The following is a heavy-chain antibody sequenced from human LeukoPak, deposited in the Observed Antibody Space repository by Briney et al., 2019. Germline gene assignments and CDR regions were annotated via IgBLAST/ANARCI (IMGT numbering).Heavy chain of an antibody. CDR3: ASAKTEGVLRYFDWPGWFDP. Sequence: PGGSLRLSCAASGFTFSSYWMHWVRQAPGKGLVWVSRINSAGSSTSYADSVKGRFTISRDNAKNTLYLQMNSLRAEDTAVYYCASAKTEGVLRYFDWPGWFDPWGQGTLVTVSS. CDR1: GFTFSSYW. D-gene: IGHD3-9*01. CDR2: INSAGSST. J-gene: IGHJ5*02. V-gene: IGHV3-74*01.